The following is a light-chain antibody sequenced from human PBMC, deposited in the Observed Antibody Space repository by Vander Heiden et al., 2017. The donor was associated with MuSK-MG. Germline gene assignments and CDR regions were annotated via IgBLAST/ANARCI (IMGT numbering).Light chain of an antibody. V-gene: IGKV1-39*01. Sequence: IQMTLSRSPLSAAVGDRITITCRASQSISKFLNLYQQKPGKAPKLLIYAASRLQSGVPSKFSGSGSGTDFTLTISSLQPEDSATYYCLQSSVTPLTFGGGTKVEIK. J-gene: IGKJ4*01. CDR1: QSISKF. CDR2: AAS. CDR3: LQSSVTPLT.